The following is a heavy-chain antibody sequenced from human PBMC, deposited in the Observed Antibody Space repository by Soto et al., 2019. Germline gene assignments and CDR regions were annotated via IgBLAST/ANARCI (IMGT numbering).Heavy chain of an antibody. D-gene: IGHD3-10*01. Sequence: EVQLLESGGGLVRPGGSLRLSCAASEFAFSDYAMSWVRQAPGKGLEWVSGISDSGDITYYADSVKGRFTISRDNSRNTVNLQMNSLGDEDTAVYYCATDLIIGRYGARYFASWGQGILVTVSS. CDR1: EFAFSDYA. CDR2: ISDSGDIT. CDR3: ATDLIIGRYGARYFAS. V-gene: IGHV3-23*01. J-gene: IGHJ4*02.